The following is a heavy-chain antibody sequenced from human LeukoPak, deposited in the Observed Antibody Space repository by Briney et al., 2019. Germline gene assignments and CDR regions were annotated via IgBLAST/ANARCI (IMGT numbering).Heavy chain of an antibody. D-gene: IGHD3-22*01. Sequence: PSETLSLTCAVYGGSFSGYYWSWIRQPPGKGLEWIGEINHSGSTNYNPSLKSRVTISVDTSKNQFSLKLSSVTAADTAVYYCARVRPYYYDSSGYYPWAFDTWGQGTMVTVSS. V-gene: IGHV4-34*01. J-gene: IGHJ3*02. CDR3: ARVRPYYYDSSGYYPWAFDT. CDR1: GGSFSGYY. CDR2: INHSGST.